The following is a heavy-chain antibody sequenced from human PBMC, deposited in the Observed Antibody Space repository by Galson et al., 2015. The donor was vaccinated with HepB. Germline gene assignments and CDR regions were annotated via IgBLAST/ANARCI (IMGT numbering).Heavy chain of an antibody. CDR3: ARHLRVRSGSYRLYYYYYYMDV. D-gene: IGHD1-26*01. CDR1: GYSFTSYW. CDR2: IYPGDSDT. V-gene: IGHV5-51*01. J-gene: IGHJ6*03. Sequence: QSGAEVKKPGESLKISCKGSGYSFTSYWIGWVRQMPGKGLEWMGIIYPGDSDTRYSPSFQGQVTISADKSISTAYLQWSSLKASDTAMYYCARHLRVRSGSYRLYYYYYYMDVWGKGTTVTVSS.